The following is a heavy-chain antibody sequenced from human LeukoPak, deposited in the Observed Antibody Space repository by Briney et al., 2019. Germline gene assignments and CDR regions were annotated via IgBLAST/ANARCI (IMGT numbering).Heavy chain of an antibody. Sequence: GGSLRLSCAASGFTFSSQAMSWVRQAPGKGLEWVSGISGSADTRYYADSVRGRFTISRDNSKSTLYLQMNSLRAEDTAVYYCAKDYPPSLVRFAWGQGTLVTVSS. CDR2: ISGSADTR. CDR1: GFTFSSQA. J-gene: IGHJ5*02. D-gene: IGHD6-6*01. CDR3: AKDYPPSLVRFA. V-gene: IGHV3-23*01.